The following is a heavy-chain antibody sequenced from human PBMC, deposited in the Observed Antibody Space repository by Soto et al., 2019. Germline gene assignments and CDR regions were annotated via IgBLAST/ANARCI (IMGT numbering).Heavy chain of an antibody. J-gene: IGHJ5*02. Sequence: PSQTLSLTCAISGDSVSSNSAAWNWIRQPPSRGLDWLGRTYYRSKWYNDYAVSVKSRITINPDTSKNQFSLQLNSVTPEDTAVYYCARERAGCSSTSCYNWFDPWGQGTLVTVSS. V-gene: IGHV6-1*01. CDR1: GDSVSSNSAA. CDR2: TYYRSKWYN. CDR3: ARERAGCSSTSCYNWFDP. D-gene: IGHD2-2*01.